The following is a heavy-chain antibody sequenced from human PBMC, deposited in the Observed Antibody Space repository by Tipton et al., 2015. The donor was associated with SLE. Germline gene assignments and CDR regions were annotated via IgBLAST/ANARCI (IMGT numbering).Heavy chain of an antibody. Sequence: TLSLTCTVSGASVSSYCWNWIRQSPGKGLEWIGYINNNGNTNYNPSLKSRVTTSVDTSKNQLSLKLSSVTAADTAVYYCARGRQGMEVFTMDVWGPGTTVTVSS. J-gene: IGHJ6*02. CDR2: INNNGNT. D-gene: IGHD1-14*01. CDR1: GASVSSYC. CDR3: ARGRQGMEVFTMDV. V-gene: IGHV4-59*02.